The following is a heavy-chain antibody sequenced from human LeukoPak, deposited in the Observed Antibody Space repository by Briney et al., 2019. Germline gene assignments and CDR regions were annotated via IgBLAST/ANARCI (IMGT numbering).Heavy chain of an antibody. V-gene: IGHV4-59*01. Sequence: SETLSLTCAVSGGSFSTYYWSWGRQSPGKGLEWIGFIYYTVTTNYIPSLKSRVTISVDTSKNQFSLKLSSVTAADTAVYYCARAGANGIEAAGSLRYWGQGTLVTVS. D-gene: IGHD6-13*01. CDR2: IYYTVTT. J-gene: IGHJ4*02. CDR3: ARAGANGIEAAGSLRY. CDR1: GGSFSTYY.